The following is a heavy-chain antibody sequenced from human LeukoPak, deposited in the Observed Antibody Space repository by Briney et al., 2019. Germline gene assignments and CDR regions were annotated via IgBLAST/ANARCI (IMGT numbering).Heavy chain of an antibody. D-gene: IGHD3-22*01. J-gene: IGHJ4*02. Sequence: GGSLRLSCAASGFIFSNYWMSWVRQAPGKGLEWVANIKQDGSEKYYVDSVNGRFTISRDNAKHSLYLQMNSLRAEATAVYYCARAFITMIVDWGQGSLVTVSS. CDR2: IKQDGSEK. V-gene: IGHV3-7*01. CDR3: ARAFITMIVD. CDR1: GFIFSNYW.